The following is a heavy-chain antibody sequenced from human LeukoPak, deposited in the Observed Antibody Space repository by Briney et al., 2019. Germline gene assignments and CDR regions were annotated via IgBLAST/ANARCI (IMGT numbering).Heavy chain of an antibody. J-gene: IGHJ4*02. Sequence: GGSLRLSCAASGFTFSSYWMHWVRQAPGKVLVWVSRINSDGSSTSYADSVKGRFTISRDNAKNTLYLQMNSLRAEDTAVYYCARSNRRDGYKGDYWGQGTLVTVSS. V-gene: IGHV3-74*01. CDR2: INSDGSST. D-gene: IGHD5-24*01. CDR3: ARSNRRDGYKGDY. CDR1: GFTFSSYW.